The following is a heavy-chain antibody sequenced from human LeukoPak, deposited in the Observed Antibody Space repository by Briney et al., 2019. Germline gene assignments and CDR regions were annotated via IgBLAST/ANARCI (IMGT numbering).Heavy chain of an antibody. CDR3: AQAALRATPLPFDY. Sequence: SVKVSCKASGYTFTGYYMHWVRQAPGQGLEWMGGIIPIFHTANYAQKFQGRVTITADKSTSTAYMELSSLRSEDTAVYYCAQAALRATPLPFDYWGQGTLVTVSS. CDR1: GYTFTGYY. V-gene: IGHV1-69*06. D-gene: IGHD4-17*01. CDR2: IIPIFHTA. J-gene: IGHJ4*02.